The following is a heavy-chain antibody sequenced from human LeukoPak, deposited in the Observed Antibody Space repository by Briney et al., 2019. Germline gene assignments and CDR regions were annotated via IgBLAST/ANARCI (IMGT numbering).Heavy chain of an antibody. CDR3: ARDRGSSGYYRFDY. Sequence: SQTLSLTCTVSGGSISSGGYYWSWIRQHPGKGLEWIGYIYYSGSTYYNPSLKSRVTISVDTSKNQFSLKLSSVTAADTAVYYCARDRGSSGYYRFDYWGQGTLVTVSS. CDR2: IYYSGST. J-gene: IGHJ4*02. CDR1: GGSISSGGYY. V-gene: IGHV4-31*03. D-gene: IGHD3-22*01.